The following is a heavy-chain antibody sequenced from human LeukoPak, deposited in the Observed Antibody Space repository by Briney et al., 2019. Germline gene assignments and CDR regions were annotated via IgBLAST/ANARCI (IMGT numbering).Heavy chain of an antibody. D-gene: IGHD2-15*01. V-gene: IGHV4-59*01. CDR2: IFYSGST. CDR3: AKEGYCSGGACLGLGLFDP. CDR1: GGSISSYY. J-gene: IGHJ5*02. Sequence: SETLSLTCTVSGGSISSYYWSWIRQPPGKGLEWIGYIFYSGSTTYNPSLRSRVTMSVDTSKNQFSLKLSSVTAADTAVYYCAKEGYCSGGACLGLGLFDPWGQGFLVSVSS.